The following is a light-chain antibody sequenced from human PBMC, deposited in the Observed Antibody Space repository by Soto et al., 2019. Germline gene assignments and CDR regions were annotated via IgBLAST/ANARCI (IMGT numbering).Light chain of an antibody. J-gene: IGLJ2*01. CDR3: AAWDDSLSAVV. Sequence: QSVLTQPPSASGTPGQRVTLSCPGSTSNIGSNAVSWYQQLPGTAPKLLMYNNNQRPSGVPDRFSGSKSGTSASLAISGLQSEDEAEYYCAAWDDSLSAVVFGGGTKVTVL. CDR1: TSNIGSNA. V-gene: IGLV1-44*01. CDR2: NNN.